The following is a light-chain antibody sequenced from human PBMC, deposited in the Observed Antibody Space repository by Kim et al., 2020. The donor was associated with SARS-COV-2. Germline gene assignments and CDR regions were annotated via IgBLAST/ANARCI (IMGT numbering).Light chain of an antibody. CDR2: GNN. CDR1: SLRSYY. CDR3: DSRDTSGNHVV. V-gene: IGLV3-19*01. J-gene: IGLJ2*01. Sequence: SSELTQDPAVSVALGQTVRITCQGDSLRSYYGSWYQQKPGQAPVLVFYGNNNRPSGIPGRFSGSTSGNTASLTITGAQAEDEADYYCDSRDTSGNHVVFGGGTQLTVL.